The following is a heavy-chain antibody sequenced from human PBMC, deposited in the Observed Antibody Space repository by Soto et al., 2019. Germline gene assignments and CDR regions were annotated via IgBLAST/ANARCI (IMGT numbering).Heavy chain of an antibody. CDR1: GFTFDDYA. Sequence: EVQLVESGGGLVQPGRSLRLSCAASGFTFDDYAMHWVRQAPGKGLGWVSGISWNSGSIGYADSVKGRFTISRDNAKNSLYLQMNSLRAEDTALYYCAKGDRLRGGDISLIDYWGQGTLVTVSS. CDR3: AKGDRLRGGDISLIDY. CDR2: ISWNSGSI. V-gene: IGHV3-9*01. D-gene: IGHD3-10*01. J-gene: IGHJ4*02.